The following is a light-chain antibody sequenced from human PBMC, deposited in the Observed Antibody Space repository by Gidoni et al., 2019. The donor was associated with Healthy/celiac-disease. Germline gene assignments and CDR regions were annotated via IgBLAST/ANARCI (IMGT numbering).Light chain of an antibody. V-gene: IGKV1-5*03. CDR1: QSISSW. J-gene: IGKJ5*01. CDR3: QQYNSYSHDTIT. Sequence: DIQMTQSPSTLSASVGDRVTITCRASQSISSWLAWYQQKPGKAPKPLIYKASSLESGVPSRFSGSGSGTEFTLTISSLQPDDFATYYCQQYNSYSHDTITFGQGTRLEIK. CDR2: KAS.